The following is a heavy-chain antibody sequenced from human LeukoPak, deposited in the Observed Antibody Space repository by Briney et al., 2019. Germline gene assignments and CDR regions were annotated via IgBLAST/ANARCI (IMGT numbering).Heavy chain of an antibody. J-gene: IGHJ4*02. D-gene: IGHD3-10*01. CDR2: ISYDGSNK. CDR1: GFTFSSYA. V-gene: IGHV3-30*04. CDR3: ARAMVRGVITSHLWGNFDY. Sequence: GGSLRLSCAASGFTFSSYAMHWVRQAPGKGLEWVAVISYDGSNKYYADSVKGRFTISRDNSKNTLYLQMNSLRAEDTAVYYCARAMVRGVITSHLWGNFDYWGQGTLVTVSS.